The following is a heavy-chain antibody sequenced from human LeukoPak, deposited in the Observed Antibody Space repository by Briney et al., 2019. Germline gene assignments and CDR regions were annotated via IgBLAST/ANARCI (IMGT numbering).Heavy chain of an antibody. V-gene: IGHV1-8*01. CDR2: MNPNSGNT. D-gene: IGHD3-16*01. Sequence: GASVKVSCKASGYTFTSYDINWVRQATGQGLEWMGWMNPNSGNTGYAQKFQGRVTMTRNTSISTAYMELSSLRSEDTAVYYCARGQRGLCLGELWYYFDYWGQGTLVTVSS. CDR1: GYTFTSYD. CDR3: ARGQRGLCLGELWYYFDY. J-gene: IGHJ4*02.